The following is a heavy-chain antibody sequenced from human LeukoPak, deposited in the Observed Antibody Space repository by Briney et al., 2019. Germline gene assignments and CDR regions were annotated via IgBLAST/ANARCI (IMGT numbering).Heavy chain of an antibody. CDR3: ARLQWDLPISWGYFDY. V-gene: IGHV3-23*01. D-gene: IGHD4-11*01. Sequence: GESLRLSCAASGFTFSTYAMNWVRQAPGKGLEWVSTISGSDDRIYYADSVKGRVTISRDNSKNTLYPQMNSLRAEDTAVYYCARLQWDLPISWGYFDYWGQGTLVTVSS. J-gene: IGHJ4*02. CDR2: ISGSDDRI. CDR1: GFTFSTYA.